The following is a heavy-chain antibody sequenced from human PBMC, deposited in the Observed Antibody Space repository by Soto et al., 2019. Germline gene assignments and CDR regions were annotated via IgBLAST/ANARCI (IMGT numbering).Heavy chain of an antibody. Sequence: PSETLSLTCTVSGGSIGSYFWSWIRQTPGKRLEWIGFIYSGGSTKNPSLRGRVTMSVDTSKNQFSLKLRSVIVADTAVYHCARFVRSCSATTCSTRADVWGQGITVTVSS. V-gene: IGHV4-59*01. J-gene: IGHJ6*02. CDR3: ARFVRSCSATTCSTRADV. D-gene: IGHD2-2*01. CDR1: GGSIGSYF. CDR2: IYSGGST.